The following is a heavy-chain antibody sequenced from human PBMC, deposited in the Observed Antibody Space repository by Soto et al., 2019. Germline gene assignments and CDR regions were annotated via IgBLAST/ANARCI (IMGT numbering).Heavy chain of an antibody. CDR2: IGTAGDT. Sequence: WWSLRLSCETSGFTCTVFDMHGVRQPTGKGLEWVSTIGTAGDTYYAVSVKGRFTISRDNAKNSLSLQMNSLRAGDTAVYFCARGEEVGAHFFDSWGQ. D-gene: IGHD2-15*01. J-gene: IGHJ4*02. CDR1: GFTCTVFD. V-gene: IGHV3-13*01. CDR3: ARGEEVGAHFFDS.